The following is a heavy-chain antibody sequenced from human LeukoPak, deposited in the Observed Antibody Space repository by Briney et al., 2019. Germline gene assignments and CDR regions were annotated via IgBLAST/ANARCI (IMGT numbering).Heavy chain of an antibody. D-gene: IGHD6-6*01. J-gene: IGHJ4*02. CDR3: ARLGYGSTSGY. V-gene: IGHV3-21*01. CDR1: GFTFSSYS. Sequence: GGSVRLFCGASGFTFSSYSMNWVRRAPGEGLVWVSSISSSSYIYYADPVKGRFTIFRDNTKNSLYLQMNSLRAEDTAVYYCARLGYGSTSGYWGQGTLVTVSS. CDR2: ISSSSYI.